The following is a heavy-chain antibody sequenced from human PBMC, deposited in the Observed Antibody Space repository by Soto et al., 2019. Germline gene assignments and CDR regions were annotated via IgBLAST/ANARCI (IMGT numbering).Heavy chain of an antibody. CDR1: GGSISSYY. CDR2: IYYSGST. Sequence: SETLSLTCTVSGGSISSYYWSWIRQPPGKGLEWIGYIYYSGSTNYNPSLKSRVTISVDTSKNQFSLKLSSVTAADTAVYYCAIGSGYCSGGSCLDAFDIWGQGTMVTVSS. V-gene: IGHV4-59*01. J-gene: IGHJ3*02. CDR3: AIGSGYCSGGSCLDAFDI. D-gene: IGHD2-15*01.